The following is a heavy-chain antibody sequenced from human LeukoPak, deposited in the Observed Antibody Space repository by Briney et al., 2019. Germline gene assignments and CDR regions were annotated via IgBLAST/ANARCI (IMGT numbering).Heavy chain of an antibody. J-gene: IGHJ4*02. CDR1: GYTFTSYY. D-gene: IGHD3-16*02. V-gene: IGHV1-46*01. CDR3: ARERLVELSLDY. CDR2: INSSGGST. Sequence: ASVKVSCKASGYTFTSYYMHWVRQAPGQGLEWMGIINSSGGSTTYAQKFQGRVSMTRDTSTSTVYMELRSLRSEDTAVYYCARERLVELSLDYWGQGTLVTVPS.